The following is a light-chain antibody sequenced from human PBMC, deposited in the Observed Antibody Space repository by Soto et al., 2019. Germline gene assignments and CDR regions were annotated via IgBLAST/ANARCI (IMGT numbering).Light chain of an antibody. V-gene: IGKV1-8*01. CDR3: PQNYSYHR. J-gene: IGKJ3*01. CDR2: AAS. Sequence: AIRMTQSPSSFSASTGDRVTITCRASQGISSYLAWYQQKPGKAPKLLIYAASTLQSGVPSRFSGSGSGTDFTLTISCLQSEDFTTYYCPQNYSYHRFGPGTKVAIK. CDR1: QGISSY.